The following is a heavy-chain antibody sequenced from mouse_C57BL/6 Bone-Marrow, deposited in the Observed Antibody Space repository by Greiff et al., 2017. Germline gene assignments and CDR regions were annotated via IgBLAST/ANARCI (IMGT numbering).Heavy chain of an antibody. J-gene: IGHJ2*01. V-gene: IGHV3-6*01. D-gene: IGHD1-1*01. CDR1: GYSITSGYY. CDR3: ARDRIIYYYGSSQFLFDY. CDR2: ISYDGSN. Sequence: EVKLQESGPGLVKPSQSLSLTCSVTGYSITSGYYWNWIRQFPGNKLEWMGYISYDGSNNYNPSLKNRISITPDTSKNQFFLKLNSVTTEDTATYYCARDRIIYYYGSSQFLFDYWGQGTTLTVSA.